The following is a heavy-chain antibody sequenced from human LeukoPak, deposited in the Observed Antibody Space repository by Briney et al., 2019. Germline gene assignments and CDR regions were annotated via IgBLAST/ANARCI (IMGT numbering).Heavy chain of an antibody. CDR2: INHSGST. V-gene: IGHV4-34*01. Sequence: PSETLSLTCAVYGGSFSGYYWSWIRQPPGKGLEWIGEINHSGSTNYNPSLKSRVTISVDTSKNQFSLKLSSVTAADTAVYYCARLSSSWYYVDYYYYYMDVWGKGTTVTVSS. CDR1: GGSFSGYY. D-gene: IGHD6-13*01. CDR3: ARLSSSWYYVDYYYYYMDV. J-gene: IGHJ6*03.